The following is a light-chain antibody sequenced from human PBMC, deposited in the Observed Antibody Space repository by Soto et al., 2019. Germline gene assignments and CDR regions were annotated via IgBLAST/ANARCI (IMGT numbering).Light chain of an antibody. CDR2: DAS. Sequence: DIQMTQTPSTQSASVGDRVTITCRASQNINTWVAWYQQKTGKGSKLLIYDASSLKIGVPSRFSGSGSGTEFTLTISSLQPDDFATYYCQQYNIYSWTLGQGT. V-gene: IGKV1-5*01. CDR1: QNINTW. CDR3: QQYNIYSWT. J-gene: IGKJ1*01.